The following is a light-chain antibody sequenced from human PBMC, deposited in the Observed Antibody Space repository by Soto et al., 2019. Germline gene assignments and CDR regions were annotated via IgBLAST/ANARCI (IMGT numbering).Light chain of an antibody. CDR2: SNS. CDR3: AAWDDSLNGYV. J-gene: IGLJ1*01. Sequence: QSVLIQPPSASGTPGQRVTVSCSGGSSNIGSYTVNWNQQLPGAAPKLLIYSNSQRPSGVPDRFSASKSGTSASLAISGLQSEDEAEYYCAAWDDSLNGYVFGPGTKLTVL. CDR1: SSNIGSYT. V-gene: IGLV1-44*01.